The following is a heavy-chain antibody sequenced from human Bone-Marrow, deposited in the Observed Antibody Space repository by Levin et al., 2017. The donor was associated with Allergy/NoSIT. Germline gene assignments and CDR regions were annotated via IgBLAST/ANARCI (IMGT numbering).Heavy chain of an antibody. D-gene: IGHD3-22*01. CDR3: ARNADYSSGSMNAHDT. CDR1: GGSLSDSY. V-gene: IGHV4-59*12. J-gene: IGHJ3*02. CDR2: VYYSGTT. Sequence: SETLSLTCGVSGGSLSDSYWSWIRQSPGKGLEWIGHVYYSGTTTSNPSLQSRVSISIDTSKNQLYLKMTNMTAADTAVYYCARNADYSSGSMNAHDTWGQGTLVTVSS.